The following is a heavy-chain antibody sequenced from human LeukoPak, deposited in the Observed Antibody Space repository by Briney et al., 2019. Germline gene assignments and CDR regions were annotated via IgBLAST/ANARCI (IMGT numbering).Heavy chain of an antibody. CDR1: GFTFSDYY. CDR3: ARGVDWGTFDY. CDR2: ISSSGSTI. J-gene: IGHJ4*02. D-gene: IGHD3/OR15-3a*01. V-gene: IGHV3-11*01. Sequence: GGSPRLSCAASGFTFSDYYMSWIRQAPGKGLVWVSYISSSGSTIYYADSVKVRFTISRSNAKTSLYLQMNSLRAEDTAVYYCARGVDWGTFDYWGQGTLVTVSS.